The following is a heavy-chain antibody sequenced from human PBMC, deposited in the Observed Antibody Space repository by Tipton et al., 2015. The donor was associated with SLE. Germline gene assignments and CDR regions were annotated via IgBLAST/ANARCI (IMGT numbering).Heavy chain of an antibody. CDR1: GGSISTDDFY. J-gene: IGHJ6*02. CDR3: ARAFCSSTRCYMGSYYQYYGLDI. V-gene: IGHV4-30-4*01. Sequence: TLSLTCTVSGGSISTDDFYWSWIRQNPERGLEWIGYIYYSGRAYYNPSLKSRVTISVDTSKNQFSLNLRSLTAADTAVYYCARAFCSSTRCYMGSYYQYYGLDIWGQGTTVTVSS. D-gene: IGHD2-2*02. CDR2: IYYSGRA.